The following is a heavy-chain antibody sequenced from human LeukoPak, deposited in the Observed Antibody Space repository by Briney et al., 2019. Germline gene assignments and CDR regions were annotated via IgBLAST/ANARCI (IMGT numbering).Heavy chain of an antibody. CDR2: ISGSGGST. V-gene: IGHV3-23*01. J-gene: IGHJ4*02. CDR1: GFTFSSYA. CDR3: VRDCGYGYAIDS. Sequence: GGSLRLSCAASGFTFSSYAMSWVRQAPGKGLEWVSAISGSGGSTYYADSVKGRFTISRDDAKNSLYLQMNSLRVEDTAILYCVRDCGYGYAIDSWGQGTLVTVSS. D-gene: IGHD5-18*01.